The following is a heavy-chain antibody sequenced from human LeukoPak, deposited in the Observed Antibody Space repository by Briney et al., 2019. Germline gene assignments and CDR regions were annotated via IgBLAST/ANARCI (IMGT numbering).Heavy chain of an antibody. CDR2: INPNSGGT. D-gene: IGHD2-21*02. CDR3: ARYPLYCGGDCYLDY. V-gene: IGHV1-2*02. Sequence: GASVKVSCKASGYTFTGYYMHWVRQAPGQGLEWMGWINPNSGGTNYAQKFQGRVTMTRDTSISTAYMELSRLRSDDTAVYYCARYPLYCGGDCYLDYWGQGTPVTVSS. CDR1: GYTFTGYY. J-gene: IGHJ4*02.